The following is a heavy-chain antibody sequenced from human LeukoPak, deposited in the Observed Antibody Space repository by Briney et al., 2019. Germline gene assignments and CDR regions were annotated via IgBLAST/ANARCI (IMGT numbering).Heavy chain of an antibody. J-gene: IGHJ5*02. Sequence: ASVKVSCKASGYTFTGYYTHWVRQAPGQGLEWMGWINPNSGGTNYAQKFQGRVTMTRDTSISTAYMELSRLRSDDTAVYYCARTYYYGSDPFDPWGQGTLVTVSS. CDR2: INPNSGGT. CDR3: ARTYYYGSDPFDP. V-gene: IGHV1-2*02. D-gene: IGHD3-10*01. CDR1: GYTFTGYY.